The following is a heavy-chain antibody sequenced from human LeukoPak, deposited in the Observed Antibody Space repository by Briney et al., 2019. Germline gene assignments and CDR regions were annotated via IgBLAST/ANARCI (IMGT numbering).Heavy chain of an antibody. V-gene: IGHV3-23*01. Sequence: GGSLRLSCAASGFTFSSYAMSWVRQAPGKGLEWVSAISGSGGSTYYADSVKGRFTISRDNSKNTLYLQMNSLRAEDTAVYYCAQVAVVTRISEASGGYWGQGTLVTVSS. D-gene: IGHD4-23*01. CDR2: ISGSGGST. CDR3: AQVAVVTRISEASGGY. CDR1: GFTFSSYA. J-gene: IGHJ4*02.